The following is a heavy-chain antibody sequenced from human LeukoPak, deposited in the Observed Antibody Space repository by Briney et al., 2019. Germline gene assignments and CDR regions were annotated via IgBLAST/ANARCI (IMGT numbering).Heavy chain of an antibody. CDR2: ISSSGSTI. D-gene: IGHD1-26*01. V-gene: IGHV3-11*01. CDR3: AKVPSRSPRLVFLDAFDI. CDR1: GFTFSDYY. J-gene: IGHJ3*02. Sequence: GGSLRLSCAASGFTFSDYYMSWIRQAPGKGLERVSYISSSGSTIYYADSVKGRFTISRDNAKNSLYLQMNSLRAEDTAVYYCAKVPSRSPRLVFLDAFDIWGQGTMVTVSS.